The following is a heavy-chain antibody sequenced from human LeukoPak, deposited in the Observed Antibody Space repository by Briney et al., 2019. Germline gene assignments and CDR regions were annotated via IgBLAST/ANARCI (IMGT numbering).Heavy chain of an antibody. D-gene: IGHD4-11*01. Sequence: GGSLRLSCAASGFTVSSNYMSWVRQAPGKGLEWVSVIYSGGSTYYAGSVKGRFTISRHNSKNTLYLQMNSLRAEDTAVYYCARHLLDYTLDYWGQGTLVTVSS. J-gene: IGHJ4*02. CDR1: GFTVSSNY. CDR2: IYSGGST. V-gene: IGHV3-53*04. CDR3: ARHLLDYTLDY.